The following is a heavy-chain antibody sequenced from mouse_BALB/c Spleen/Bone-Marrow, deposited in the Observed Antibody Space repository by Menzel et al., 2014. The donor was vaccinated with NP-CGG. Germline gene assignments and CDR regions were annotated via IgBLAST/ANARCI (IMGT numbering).Heavy chain of an antibody. Sequence: EVKLMDSGGGLVQPGGSRKLSCAASGFTFSSFGMHWVRQAPEKGLEWVAYISSGSSTIFYADTVKGRFTVSRDNPKNTLVLQMTSLRSEDTAMYYSTRGGNWDDFDYWGQGTTLTVSS. J-gene: IGHJ2*01. V-gene: IGHV5-17*02. CDR2: ISSGSSTI. D-gene: IGHD4-1*01. CDR1: GFTFSSFG. CDR3: TRGGNWDDFDY.